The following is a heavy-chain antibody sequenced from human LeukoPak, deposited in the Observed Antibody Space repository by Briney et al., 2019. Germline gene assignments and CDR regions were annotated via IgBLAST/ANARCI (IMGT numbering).Heavy chain of an antibody. J-gene: IGHJ4*02. CDR3: ARTGYSSGWYLGFFDY. CDR2: LNPSSGDT. CDR1: GYTFSYYY. Sequence: ASVKVSCKASGYTFSYYYIHWVRQAPGQGPEWMGWLNPSSGDTKFAQKFQDRVTMARDTSTTTAYMELSSLRSDDTAVYYCARTGYSSGWYLGFFDYWGQGALVTVSS. D-gene: IGHD6-19*01. V-gene: IGHV1-2*02.